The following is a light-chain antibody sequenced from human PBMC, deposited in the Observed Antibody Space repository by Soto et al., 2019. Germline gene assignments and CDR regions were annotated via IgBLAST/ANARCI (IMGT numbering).Light chain of an antibody. CDR1: QSITTY. J-gene: IGKJ1*01. V-gene: IGKV1-5*03. CDR3: QQYNSYPWT. CDR2: KAS. Sequence: IQMTQSPSSLSASVGDRVTITCRASQSITTYLNWYRQKPGKAPKLLIYKASSLESGGPSRFSGSGSGTEFTLTISSLQPDDFATYYCQQYNSYPWTFGQGTKVDI.